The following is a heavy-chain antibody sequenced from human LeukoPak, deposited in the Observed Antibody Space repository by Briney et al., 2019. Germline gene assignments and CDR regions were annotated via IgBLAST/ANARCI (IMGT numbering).Heavy chain of an antibody. V-gene: IGHV1-2*02. J-gene: IGHJ4*02. CDR2: ITPKSGDT. CDR1: GYTFIDFY. CDR3: ARVRLADERAWAY. D-gene: IGHD3-3*02. Sequence: ASVKVSFKASGYTFIDFYIHWVRQAPGQGLEYVGWITPKSGDTYSPQRFQGRVTMTRDASISTAYMELSTLRSDDTAVYFCARVRLADERAWAYWGQGTLVTVSS.